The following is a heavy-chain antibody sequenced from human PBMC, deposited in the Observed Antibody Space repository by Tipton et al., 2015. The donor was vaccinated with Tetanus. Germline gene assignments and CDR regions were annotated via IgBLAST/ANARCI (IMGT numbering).Heavy chain of an antibody. J-gene: IGHJ4*02. D-gene: IGHD6-13*01. V-gene: IGHV4-61*01. CDR3: ARGGIAAAGGGLDY. Sequence: TLSLTCTVSGGSISNDNYYWSWIRQPPGKGLEWIGYMFYSGSTNYNPSLKSRVTISVDTSKNQFSLKLSSVTAADTAVYYCARGGIAAAGGGLDYWGQGTLVTVSS. CDR1: GGSISNDNYY. CDR2: MFYSGST.